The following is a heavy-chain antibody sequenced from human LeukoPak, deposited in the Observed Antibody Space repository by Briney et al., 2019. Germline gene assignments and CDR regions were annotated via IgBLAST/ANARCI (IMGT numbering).Heavy chain of an antibody. CDR1: GFTFSSYG. D-gene: IGHD6-25*01. CDR2: ISYDGSNK. CDR3: AKTSRGRWVDWGMDV. V-gene: IGHV3-30*18. J-gene: IGHJ6*02. Sequence: GGSLRLTCAASGFTFSSYGMHWVRQAPGKGLEWVAVISYDGSNKYYADSVKGRFTISRDNSKNTLYLQMNSLTTEDTAEYYCAKTSRGRWVDWGMDVWGQGTTVTVSS.